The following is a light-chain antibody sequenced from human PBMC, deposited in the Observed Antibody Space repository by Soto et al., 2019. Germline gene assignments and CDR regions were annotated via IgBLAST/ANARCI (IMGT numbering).Light chain of an antibody. J-gene: IGKJ1*01. CDR2: KAS. Sequence: DIQMTQSPSTLSASVGDRVTITCRASQNVNSWLAWYQQKPGKAPNLLISKASSLKSGVPSRLSGGGSGTEFTLTISSLQPDDFATYYCQHYKSYPWTFGQGTKVEIK. V-gene: IGKV1-5*03. CDR1: QNVNSW. CDR3: QHYKSYPWT.